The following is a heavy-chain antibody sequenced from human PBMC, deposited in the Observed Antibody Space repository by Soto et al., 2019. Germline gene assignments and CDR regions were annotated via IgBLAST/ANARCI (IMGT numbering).Heavy chain of an antibody. CDR1: GFTFDDYA. Sequence: PGGSLRLSCAASGFTFDDYAMHWVRLAPGKGLEWVSGISWNSGDIYYADSVKGRFTISRDNAKNSLYLQMNSLRPDDTAMYYCAKDAIHVLLGYTYGAGGMDVWGPGTTVTVSS. CDR3: AKDAIHVLLGYTYGAGGMDV. D-gene: IGHD5-18*01. CDR2: ISWNSGDI. V-gene: IGHV3-9*01. J-gene: IGHJ6*02.